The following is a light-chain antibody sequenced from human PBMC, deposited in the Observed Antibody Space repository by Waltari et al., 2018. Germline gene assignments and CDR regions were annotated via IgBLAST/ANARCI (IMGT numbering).Light chain of an antibody. CDR1: QSVRKY. Sequence: SCRASQSVRKYLAWYQQTPGQAPRLLIYETSIRATGIPDRFSGSGFGTDFSLTISSLDPEDFAVYFCQKYDRLPATFGQGTRVEIK. CDR3: QKYDRLPAT. J-gene: IGKJ1*01. CDR2: ETS. V-gene: IGKV3-20*01.